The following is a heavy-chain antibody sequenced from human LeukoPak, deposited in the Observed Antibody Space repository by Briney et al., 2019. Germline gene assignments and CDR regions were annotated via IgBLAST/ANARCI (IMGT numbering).Heavy chain of an antibody. CDR1: GFTFGSYS. D-gene: IGHD6-6*01. V-gene: IGHV3-21*01. J-gene: IGHJ2*01. CDR3: ARDSSSSYWYFNL. Sequence: GGSLRPSCAASGFTFGSYSMNWVRQAPGKGLEWVSSISSSSTYIHYADSVKGRFTISRDNAKNSLYLQMNSLRAEDTAVYYCARDSSSSYWYFNLWGRGTLVTVSS. CDR2: ISSSSTYI.